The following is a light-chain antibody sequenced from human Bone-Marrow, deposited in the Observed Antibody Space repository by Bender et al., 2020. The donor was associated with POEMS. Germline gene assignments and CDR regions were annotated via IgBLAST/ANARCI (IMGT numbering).Light chain of an antibody. J-gene: IGLJ1*01. V-gene: IGLV2-14*01. CDR3: SSYTTGSPYV. CDR2: DVS. Sequence: QSALTQPASVSGSPGQSITISCTGTSSDVGGYKYVSWYQQNPGKAPKLMIYDVSNRPSGVSNRFSGSKSGNTASLTISGLQAEDEADYYCSSYTTGSPYVFGTGTKVTVL. CDR1: SSDVGGYKY.